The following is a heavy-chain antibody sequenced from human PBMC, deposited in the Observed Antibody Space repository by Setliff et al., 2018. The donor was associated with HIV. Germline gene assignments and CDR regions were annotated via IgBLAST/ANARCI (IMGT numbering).Heavy chain of an antibody. V-gene: IGHV3-23*01. CDR3: ARGPTFYYDGSGSDC. CDR1: GFTVISKS. Sequence: PGGSMRLSCVASGFTVISKSMSWLRQAPGKGLEWVSAISGSGGSTYYADSVQGRFTISRDIAENSLHRQMNSLRAEDTAVYYCARGPTFYYDGSGSDCWGQGTLVTVSS. J-gene: IGHJ4*02. D-gene: IGHD3-22*01. CDR2: ISGSGGST.